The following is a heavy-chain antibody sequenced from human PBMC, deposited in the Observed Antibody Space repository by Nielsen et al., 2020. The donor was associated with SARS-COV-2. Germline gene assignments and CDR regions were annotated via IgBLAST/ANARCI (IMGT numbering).Heavy chain of an antibody. D-gene: IGHD3-3*01. CDR3: ARNYDFWSGYYPFDY. V-gene: IGHV3-9*01. CDR2: ISWNSGSI. Sequence: SLKISCAASGFTFDDYAMHWVRQAPGKGLEWVSGISWNSGSIGYADSVKGRFTISRDNAKNSLYLQMNSLRAEDTAVYYCARNYDFWSGYYPFDYWGQGTLVTVSS. CDR1: GFTFDDYA. J-gene: IGHJ4*02.